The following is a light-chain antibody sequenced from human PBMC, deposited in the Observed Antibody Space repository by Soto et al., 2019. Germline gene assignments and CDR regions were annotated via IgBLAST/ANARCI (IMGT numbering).Light chain of an antibody. CDR1: HRVNTY. Sequence: EIVMTESPATLSVSPGERATLSCRASHRVNTYLAWYQQRPGQAPRLLIYDASTRATDIPARFSGSGSGTEFTLTISSLQSEYFAVYYCQQYNNWPLTFGGGTKVDI. V-gene: IGKV3-15*01. CDR2: DAS. J-gene: IGKJ4*01. CDR3: QQYNNWPLT.